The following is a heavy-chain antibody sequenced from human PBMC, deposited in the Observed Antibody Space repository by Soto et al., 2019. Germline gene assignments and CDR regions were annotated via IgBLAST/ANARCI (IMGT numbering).Heavy chain of an antibody. CDR2: ISWSSGRI. CDR3: TKAMLWGGDGYNSDDYDAMDV. Sequence: PGGSLRLSCAASGFTFDDYAMYWVRQVPGKGLEWVSGISWSSGRIGYADSVQSRFTISRDNAKNSLYLQMNSLRPDDTALYYSTKAMLWGGDGYNSDDYDAMDVWGQETTVNVS. CDR1: GFTFDDYA. J-gene: IGHJ6*02. D-gene: IGHD3-16*01. V-gene: IGHV3-9*01.